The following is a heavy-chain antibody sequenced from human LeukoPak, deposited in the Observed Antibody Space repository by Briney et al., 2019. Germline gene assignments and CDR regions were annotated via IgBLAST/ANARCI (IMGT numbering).Heavy chain of an antibody. CDR1: GFTISSYW. Sequence: PGGSLRLSCAASGFTISSYWMHRVRHAPGKGLVWVSRISGDGASTSYADSVKSRFIISRDNAKNTVFLQMNSLRADDTAVYYCATSRSSNWFDPWGQGTLVTVSS. D-gene: IGHD6-6*01. V-gene: IGHV3-74*01. CDR3: ATSRSSNWFDP. J-gene: IGHJ5*02. CDR2: ISGDGAST.